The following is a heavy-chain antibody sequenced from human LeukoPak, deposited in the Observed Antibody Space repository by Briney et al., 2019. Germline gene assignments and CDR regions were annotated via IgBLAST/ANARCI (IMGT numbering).Heavy chain of an antibody. J-gene: IGHJ4*02. D-gene: IGHD6-13*01. CDR1: GDSISSYY. V-gene: IGHV4-59*12. CDR3: ARTYSSSWSQGHDY. CDR2: VYYSGST. Sequence: SETLSLTCIVSGDSISSYYWNWIRQPPGQGLEWIGNVYYSGSTNYNSSLKSRVTISVDTSKNQFSLKLSSVTAADTAVYYCARTYSSSWSQGHDYWGQGTLVTVSS.